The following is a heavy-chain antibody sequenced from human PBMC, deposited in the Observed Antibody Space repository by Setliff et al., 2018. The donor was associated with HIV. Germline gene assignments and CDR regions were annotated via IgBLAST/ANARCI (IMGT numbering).Heavy chain of an antibody. J-gene: IGHJ3*02. D-gene: IGHD3-10*01. CDR2: IDPSDSYA. Sequence: GESLKISCKASGYSFSNYWITWVRQMPGKGLEWVANIDPSDSYANYSPSFEGHVTISADKSIDTAYLQWSSLKASDTAIYYCARHLWFGELFTDAFDIWGQGTMVTVSS. CDR1: GYSFSNYW. CDR3: ARHLWFGELFTDAFDI. V-gene: IGHV5-10-1*01.